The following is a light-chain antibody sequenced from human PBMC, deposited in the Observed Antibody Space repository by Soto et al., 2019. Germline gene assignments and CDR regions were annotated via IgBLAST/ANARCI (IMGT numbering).Light chain of an antibody. Sequence: EIVMTQSPATLSVSPGERATLSCRASQSVSGNLAWYQQKPGQAPRLLIYGASTRATGIPARFSGSGSGTAFSLTISSLPSEDFPVYYCQQYNNWPPWTFGQGTKVDIK. V-gene: IGKV3-15*01. CDR3: QQYNNWPPWT. CDR2: GAS. CDR1: QSVSGN. J-gene: IGKJ1*01.